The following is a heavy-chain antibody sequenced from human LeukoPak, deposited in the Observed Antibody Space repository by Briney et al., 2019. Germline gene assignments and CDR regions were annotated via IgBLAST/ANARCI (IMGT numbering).Heavy chain of an antibody. J-gene: IGHJ6*02. V-gene: IGHV3-30*18. CDR3: AKDRSGGRGCYYYGMDV. Sequence: PGRSLRLSCAASGFTFSSYGMHWVRQAPGKGLEWVAVISYDGSNKYYADSVKGRFTISRDNSRNTLYLQMNSLRAEDTAVYYCAKDRSGGRGCYYYGMDVWGQGTTVTVSS. D-gene: IGHD2-15*01. CDR2: ISYDGSNK. CDR1: GFTFSSYG.